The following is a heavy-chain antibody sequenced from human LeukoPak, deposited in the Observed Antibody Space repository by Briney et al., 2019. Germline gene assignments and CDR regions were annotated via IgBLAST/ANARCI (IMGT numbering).Heavy chain of an antibody. CDR2: INHSEST. CDR1: GGSFSGYY. Sequence: PSETLSLTCAVYGGSFSGYYWSWIRQPPGKGLEWLGEINHSESTNYNPSLKSRVTISEDTSKNLFSLKLGPVAAPEPACYYFARGLREYSSSYLFDYWGQGNLVTVSS. J-gene: IGHJ4*02. D-gene: IGHD6-6*01. V-gene: IGHV4-34*01. CDR3: ARGLREYSSSYLFDY.